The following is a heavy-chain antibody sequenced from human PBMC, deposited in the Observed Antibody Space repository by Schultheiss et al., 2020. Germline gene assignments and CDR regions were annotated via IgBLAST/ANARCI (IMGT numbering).Heavy chain of an antibody. CDR1: GFTFRKYW. V-gene: IGHV3-74*01. CDR2: IESDGSSA. CDR3: ARHPSDKDYFDY. D-gene: IGHD3-22*01. J-gene: IGHJ4*02. Sequence: GGSLRLSCAASGFTFRKYWMNWVRQAPGKGLVWVSRIESDGSSATYADSVKGRFTISRDNAKDTLYLQMNSLKAEDTAMYYCARHPSDKDYFDYWGQGTLVTVSS.